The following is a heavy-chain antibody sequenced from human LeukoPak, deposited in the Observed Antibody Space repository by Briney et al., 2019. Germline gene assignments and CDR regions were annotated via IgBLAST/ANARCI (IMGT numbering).Heavy chain of an antibody. Sequence: GGSLRLSCAASGFTFTSYNMHWVRQAPGKGLEWVAFVRIGGTGPDKSYADSVKGRFTISRDNSKNTVHLQMNSLRSEDTAVYYCARDGSGYGDYVGSVAYWGQGTLVTVSS. CDR2: VRIGGTGPDK. D-gene: IGHD4-17*01. CDR1: GFTFTSYN. V-gene: IGHV3-30*02. J-gene: IGHJ4*02. CDR3: ARDGSGYGDYVGSVAY.